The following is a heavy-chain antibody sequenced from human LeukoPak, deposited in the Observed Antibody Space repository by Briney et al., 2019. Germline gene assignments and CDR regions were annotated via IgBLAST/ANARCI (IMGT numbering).Heavy chain of an antibody. J-gene: IGHJ1*01. CDR2: IYYSGST. Sequence: SETLSLTCTVSGGSISSYYWSWIRQPPGKGLEWIGYIYYSGSTNYNPSLKSRVTISVDTSKNQFSLKLSSVTAADTAVYYCARTNYYGSGSYYMEYFQHWGQGTLVTVSS. D-gene: IGHD3-10*01. V-gene: IGHV4-59*12. CDR1: GGSISSYY. CDR3: ARTNYYGSGSYYMEYFQH.